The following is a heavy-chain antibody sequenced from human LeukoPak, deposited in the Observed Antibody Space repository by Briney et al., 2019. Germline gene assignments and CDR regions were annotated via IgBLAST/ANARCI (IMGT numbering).Heavy chain of an antibody. CDR3: AKSKGGWWLALDY. CDR1: GFTFRSHW. CDR2: IKPDGIDK. Sequence: PGGSLRLSCVGSGFTFRSHWLNWVRQSPGKGLEWVANIKPDGIDKYYVDSARGRFTISRDNAKNSLYLQMNSLRAEDTALYYCAKSKGGWWLALDYWGQGTLVTVSS. D-gene: IGHD2-15*01. V-gene: IGHV3-7*03. J-gene: IGHJ4*02.